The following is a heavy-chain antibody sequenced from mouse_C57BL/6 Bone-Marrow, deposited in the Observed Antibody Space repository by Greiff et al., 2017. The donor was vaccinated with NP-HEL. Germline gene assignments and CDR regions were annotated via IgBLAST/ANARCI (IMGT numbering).Heavy chain of an antibody. D-gene: IGHD2-12*01. J-gene: IGHJ1*03. Sequence: EVHLVESGPGLVKPSQSLSLTCSVTGYSITSGYYWNWIRQFPGNKLEWMGYISYDGSNNYNPSLKNRISITRDTSKNQFFLKLNSVTTEDTATYYCARGPYYRYFDVWGTGTTVTVSS. CDR2: ISYDGSN. CDR3: ARGPYYRYFDV. CDR1: GYSITSGYY. V-gene: IGHV3-6*01.